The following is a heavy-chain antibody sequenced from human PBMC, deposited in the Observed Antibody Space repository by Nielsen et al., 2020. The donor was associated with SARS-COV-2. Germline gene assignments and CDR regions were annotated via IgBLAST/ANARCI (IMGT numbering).Heavy chain of an antibody. V-gene: IGHV1-46*01. J-gene: IGHJ4*02. CDR2: INPSGATT. CDR1: GYTFTRYY. Sequence: ASVKVSCKASGYTFTRYYIHWVRQAPGQGLEWMGIINPSGATTNYAQKFQGRVIMTRDTSTNTVYMELSSLRSEDTAMYYCAREGSSGWADYDYWGQGTLVTVSS. D-gene: IGHD6-19*01. CDR3: AREGSSGWADYDY.